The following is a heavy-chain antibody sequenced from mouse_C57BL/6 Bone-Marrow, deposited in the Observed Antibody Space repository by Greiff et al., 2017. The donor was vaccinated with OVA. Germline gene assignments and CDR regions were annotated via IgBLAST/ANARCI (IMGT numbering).Heavy chain of an antibody. J-gene: IGHJ3*01. CDR1: GYTFTSYW. V-gene: IGHV1-74*01. CDR3: AIEIYYYGSSPGWFAY. Sequence: QVQLQQPGAELVKPGASVEVSCKASGYTFTSYWMHWVKQRPGQGLEWIGRIHPSDSDTNYNQKFKGKATLTVDKSSSTAYMQLSSLTSEDSAVYYCAIEIYYYGSSPGWFAYWGQGTLVTVSA. CDR2: IHPSDSDT. D-gene: IGHD1-1*01.